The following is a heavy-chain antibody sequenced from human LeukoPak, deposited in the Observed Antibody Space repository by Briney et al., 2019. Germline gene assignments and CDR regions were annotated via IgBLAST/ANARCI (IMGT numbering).Heavy chain of an antibody. D-gene: IGHD3-10*01. CDR1: GFTFSDHY. J-gene: IGHJ6*03. Sequence: GGSLRLSCAASGFTFSDHYMGWVRQAPGKGLEWVGRTSNKANSSTTEYAASGRGRFSIARDDSKHSLYLKMNSLKTEDTAVYYRASASAIAMVRGVISYYYYMDVWGKGTTVTVSS. V-gene: IGHV3-72*01. CDR3: ASASAIAMVRGVISYYYYMDV. CDR2: TSNKANSSTT.